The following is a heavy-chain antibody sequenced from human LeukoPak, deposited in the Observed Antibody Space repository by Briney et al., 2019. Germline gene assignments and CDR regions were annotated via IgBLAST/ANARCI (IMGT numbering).Heavy chain of an antibody. V-gene: IGHV3-11*04. D-gene: IGHD2-15*01. Sequence: GGSLRLSCAASGFTFSDHYMSWIRQSPGKGLEYISYISSTGKTIYYADSVQGRFTISRDNAKNSLFLQMSSLRAEDTALYYCAREGGVYCSSSNCSPRSFDVWGQGSMVTVFS. CDR2: ISSTGKTI. J-gene: IGHJ3*01. CDR1: GFTFSDHY. CDR3: AREGGVYCSSSNCSPRSFDV.